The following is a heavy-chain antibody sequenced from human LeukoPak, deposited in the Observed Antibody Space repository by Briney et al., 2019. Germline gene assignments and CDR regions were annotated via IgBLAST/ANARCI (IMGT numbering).Heavy chain of an antibody. J-gene: IGHJ6*03. CDR2: IYSGGST. V-gene: IGHV3-23*03. D-gene: IGHD1-1*01. CDR3: ASTTRGGTYYYYMDV. Sequence: SGGSLRLSCAASGFTFDDYAMHWVRQAPGKGLEWVSVIYSGGSTYYADSVKGRFTVSRDNSKNTLYLQMNSLRAEDTAVYYCASTTRGGTYYYYMDVWGKGTTVTISS. CDR1: GFTFDDYA.